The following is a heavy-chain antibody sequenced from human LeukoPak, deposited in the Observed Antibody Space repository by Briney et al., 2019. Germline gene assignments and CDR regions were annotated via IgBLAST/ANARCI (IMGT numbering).Heavy chain of an antibody. CDR3: AREASSSRGANAFDI. J-gene: IGHJ3*02. CDR1: GGSISSGGYY. Sequence: PSETLSLTCTVSGGSISSGGYYRSWIRQHPGKGLEWIGYIYYSGSTYYNPSLKSRVTISVDTSKNQFSLKLSSVTAADTAVYYCAREASSSRGANAFDIWGQGKMVTVSS. CDR2: IYYSGST. D-gene: IGHD6-13*01. V-gene: IGHV4-31*03.